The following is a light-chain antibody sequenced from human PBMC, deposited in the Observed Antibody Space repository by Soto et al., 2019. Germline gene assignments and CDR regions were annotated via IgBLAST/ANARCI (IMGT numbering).Light chain of an antibody. CDR2: DVT. V-gene: IGLV2-14*01. CDR1: SSDIGDNNY. CDR3: SSYTSSSTLYV. J-gene: IGLJ1*01. Sequence: QSALTQPASVYGSPGQSITISCTGTSSDIGDNNYVSWYQQHPGKAPKLMIYDVTHRPSGISNRFSGSKSGNTASLTISGLQAEDEADYYCSSYTSSSTLYVFGTGTKLTVL.